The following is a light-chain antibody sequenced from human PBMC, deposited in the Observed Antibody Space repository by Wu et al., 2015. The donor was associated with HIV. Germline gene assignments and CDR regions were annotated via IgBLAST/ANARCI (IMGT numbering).Light chain of an antibody. CDR2: GAF. J-gene: IGKJ4*01. CDR3: QQSLIKPLA. Sequence: DVQLTQSPSFVSASVGDTVTINCRASQSISSFLNWYQQKPGKAPKVLIYGAFRLQSGVPSRFSGSGSGTDFSLTITNLQAEDFATYYCQQSLIKPLAFGGGTKVDIK. CDR1: QSISSF. V-gene: IGKV1-39*01.